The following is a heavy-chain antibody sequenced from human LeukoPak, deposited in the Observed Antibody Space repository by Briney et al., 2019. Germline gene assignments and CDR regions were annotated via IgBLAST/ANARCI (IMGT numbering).Heavy chain of an antibody. CDR1: GGSISSSNW. J-gene: IGHJ4*02. D-gene: IGHD6-19*01. CDR3: ARQDKAGPDFDY. Sequence: PSETLSLTCAVSGGSISSSNWWSWVRQPPGKGLEWIGEIYHSGSTNYNPSLKSRVTISVDKSKNQFSLKVSSVTAADTAVYYCARQDKAGPDFDYWGQGTLVTVSS. CDR2: IYHSGST. V-gene: IGHV4-4*02.